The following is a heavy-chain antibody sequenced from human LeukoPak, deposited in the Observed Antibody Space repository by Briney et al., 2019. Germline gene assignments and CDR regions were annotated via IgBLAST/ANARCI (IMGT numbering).Heavy chain of an antibody. CDR3: ARLDYGDLQFDY. Sequence: PSETLSLICTVSGGSISSYYWRWIRQPPGKGLEWIGYLYYSGSTNYNPSLESRVTISVDTSKNQCSLKLSSVTAADTAVYYCARLDYGDLQFDYWGQGTLVTVSS. V-gene: IGHV4-59*01. D-gene: IGHD4-17*01. J-gene: IGHJ4*02. CDR1: GGSISSYY. CDR2: LYYSGST.